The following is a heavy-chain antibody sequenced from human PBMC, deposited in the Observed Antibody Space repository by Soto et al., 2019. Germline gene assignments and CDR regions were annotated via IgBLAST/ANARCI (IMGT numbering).Heavy chain of an antibody. CDR2: VYRTGST. V-gene: IGHV4-4*02. D-gene: IGHD6-13*01. CDR1: GGSISTSNW. Sequence: QVQLQESGPGLVKPSGTLSLTCAVSGGSISTSNWWSWVRQPPGKGLEWIGEVYRTGSTNYNPSLESRVIVSLDKSKNQFSLKLTSVTAADTAVYYCARARATIAAAAIFDCWGQGTLVTVSS. J-gene: IGHJ4*02. CDR3: ARARATIAAAAIFDC.